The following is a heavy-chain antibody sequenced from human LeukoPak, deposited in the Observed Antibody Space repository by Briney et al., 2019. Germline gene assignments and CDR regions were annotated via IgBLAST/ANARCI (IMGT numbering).Heavy chain of an antibody. V-gene: IGHV4-61*02. CDR1: GGSINSGSYS. D-gene: IGHD3-22*01. CDR2: IHISGST. CDR3: ARADRSGYFGNVVAFDI. J-gene: IGHJ3*02. Sequence: SETLSLTCTVSGGSINSGSYSWIWIRQPAGKGLEWIGRIHISGSTHYTPSLKSRVTISIDTSKNEFSLKLSSVTAADTAVYYCARADRSGYFGNVVAFDIWGQGTMVTVSS.